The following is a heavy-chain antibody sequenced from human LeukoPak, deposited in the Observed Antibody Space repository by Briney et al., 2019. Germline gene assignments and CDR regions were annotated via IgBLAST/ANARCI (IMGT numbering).Heavy chain of an antibody. Sequence: GASVKVSCKASGYTFTSYYMHWVRQAPGQGLEWMGIINPRGGSTSYAQKFQGRVTMTRDMSTSTVYMELSSLRSEDTAVYYCARDRIGDYGGNPDAFDIWGQGTMVTVSS. V-gene: IGHV1-46*01. CDR3: ARDRIGDYGGNPDAFDI. J-gene: IGHJ3*02. CDR1: GYTFTSYY. CDR2: INPRGGST. D-gene: IGHD4-23*01.